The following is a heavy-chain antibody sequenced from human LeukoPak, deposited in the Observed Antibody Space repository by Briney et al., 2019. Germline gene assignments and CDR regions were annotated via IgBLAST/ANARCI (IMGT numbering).Heavy chain of an antibody. CDR1: GGSISRSNW. D-gene: IGHD2-21*01. CDR2: VYHDGRT. V-gene: IGHV4-4*02. J-gene: IGHJ5*02. CDR3: ARHIWQSTARPWFDP. Sequence: SGTLSLTCAVSGGSISRSNWWSWVRQPPGKGLEWIGEVYHDGRTNYNPSLKSRVTISVDTSKNQFSLKVSSVIAADTALYYCARHIWQSTARPWFDPWGQGTLVTVSS.